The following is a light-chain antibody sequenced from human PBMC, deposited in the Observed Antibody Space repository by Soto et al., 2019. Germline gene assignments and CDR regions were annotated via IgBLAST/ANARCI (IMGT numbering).Light chain of an antibody. CDR2: GAS. CDR1: QSVSSSY. Sequence: EIVLTQSPGTLSLSPGERATLSCRASQSVSSSYLAWYLQKPGQAPRLLIYGASSRATGIPDRFSGSGSGTDFTLTISRLEPEDFAVYYCQQYGSSPYTFGQGTMLEIK. V-gene: IGKV3-20*01. CDR3: QQYGSSPYT. J-gene: IGKJ2*01.